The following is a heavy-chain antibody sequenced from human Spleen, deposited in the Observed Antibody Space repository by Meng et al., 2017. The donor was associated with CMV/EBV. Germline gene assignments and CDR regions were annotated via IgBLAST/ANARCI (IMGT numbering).Heavy chain of an antibody. CDR2: INPNSGGA. CDR1: GYTFTDYY. D-gene: IGHD3-3*01. CDR3: ARAITIFGAKAFDY. J-gene: IGHJ4*02. V-gene: IGHV1-2*02. Sequence: ASVKVSCKASGYTFTDYYMHWVRQAPGQGLEWMGWINPNSGGANYAQKFQGRVTMTRDTSISTVYMELSRLRSDDTAVYYCARAITIFGAKAFDYWGQGTLVTVSS.